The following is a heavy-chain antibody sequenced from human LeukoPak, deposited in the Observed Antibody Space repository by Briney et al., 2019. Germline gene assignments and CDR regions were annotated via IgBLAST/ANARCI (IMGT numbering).Heavy chain of an antibody. CDR1: GGSISSRSYY. V-gene: IGHV4-39*01. J-gene: IGHJ4*02. Sequence: PSETLSLTCTVSGGSISSRSYYWGWIRQPPGKGLEWIGIIYYSGSTYYNPSLKSRVTISVDTSKNQFSLKMRSVTAADTAVYYCASRSLYYDSSAYYWWGQGTLVTVSS. D-gene: IGHD3-22*01. CDR3: ASRSLYYDSSAYYW. CDR2: IYYSGST.